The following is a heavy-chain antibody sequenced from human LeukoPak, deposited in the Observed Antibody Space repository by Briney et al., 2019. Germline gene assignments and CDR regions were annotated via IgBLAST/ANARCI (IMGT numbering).Heavy chain of an antibody. V-gene: IGHV1-69*04. CDR2: IIPILGIA. Sequence: SVKVSCKASGYTFTSYDINWVRQATGQGLEWMGRIIPILGIANYAQKFQGRVTITADKSTSTAYMELSSLRSEDTAVYYCARGTTIVVVIGDAFDIWGQGTMVTVSS. D-gene: IGHD3-22*01. CDR1: GYTFTSYD. CDR3: ARGTTIVVVIGDAFDI. J-gene: IGHJ3*02.